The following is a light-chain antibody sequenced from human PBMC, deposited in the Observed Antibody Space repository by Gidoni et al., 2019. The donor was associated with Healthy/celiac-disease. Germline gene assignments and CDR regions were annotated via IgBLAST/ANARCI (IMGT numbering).Light chain of an antibody. CDR2: GAS. J-gene: IGKJ2*01. V-gene: IGKV3-20*01. CDR3: QQYGSSPVT. Sequence: IVLTHSPGTLSLSPGERATLSCRASQSVSNSYLAWYQQKPGQAPRLIIYGASSRATGIPDRFSGRGSGTDFSLTISRLEPEDFAVYYCQQYGSSPVTFGQGTKLEIK. CDR1: QSVSNSY.